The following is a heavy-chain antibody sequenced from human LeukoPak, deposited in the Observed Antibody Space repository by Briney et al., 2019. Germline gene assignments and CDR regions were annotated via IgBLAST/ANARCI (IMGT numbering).Heavy chain of an antibody. D-gene: IGHD6-13*01. Sequence: GGSLRLSCAASGFTFSSYAMHWVRQAPGKGLEWVSGISWNSGSIGYADSVKGRFTISRDNAKNSLYLQMNSLRAEDTALYYCAKDSVDSSSWYFDYWGQGTLVTVSS. CDR3: AKDSVDSSSWYFDY. V-gene: IGHV3-9*01. CDR2: ISWNSGSI. J-gene: IGHJ4*02. CDR1: GFTFSSYA.